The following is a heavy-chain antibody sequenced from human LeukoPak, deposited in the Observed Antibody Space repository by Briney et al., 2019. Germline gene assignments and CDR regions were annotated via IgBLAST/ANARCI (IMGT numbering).Heavy chain of an antibody. V-gene: IGHV3-48*02. CDR1: GFTLSSYS. CDR2: ISSSSSTI. D-gene: IGHD3-22*01. J-gene: IGHJ4*02. Sequence: PGGSLRLSCAASGFTLSSYSMNWVRQAPGKGLEWVSYISSSSSTIYYADSVKGRFTISRDNAKNSLYLQMNSLRDEDTAVYYCARVSPRTYYYDSSGYDFDYWGQGTLVTVSS. CDR3: ARVSPRTYYYDSSGYDFDY.